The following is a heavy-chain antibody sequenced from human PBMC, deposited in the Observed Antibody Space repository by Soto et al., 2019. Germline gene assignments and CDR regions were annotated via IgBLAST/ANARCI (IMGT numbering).Heavy chain of an antibody. D-gene: IGHD5-12*01. CDR2: ISGSGGST. CDR3: AKEELRGATIGDDFDY. V-gene: IGHV3-23*01. J-gene: IGHJ4*02. CDR1: GFTFSSYA. Sequence: GGSLRLSCAASGFTFSSYAMSWVRQAPGKGLEWVSAISGSGGSTYYADSVKGRFTISRDNSKNTLYLQMNSLRAEDTAVYYCAKEELRGATIGDDFDYWGQGTLVTVSS.